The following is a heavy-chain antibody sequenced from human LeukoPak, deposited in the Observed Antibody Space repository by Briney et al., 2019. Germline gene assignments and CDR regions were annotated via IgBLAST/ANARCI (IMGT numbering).Heavy chain of an antibody. V-gene: IGHV4-39*07. CDR3: ARYYYGSGSYSPFDY. Sequence: SETLSLTCTVSGGSISSSSYYWGWIRQPPGKGLEWIGSIYYSGSTYYNPSLKSRVTISVDTSKNQFSLKLSSVTAADTAVYYRARYYYGSGSYSPFDYWGQGTLVTVSS. CDR1: GGSISSSSYY. D-gene: IGHD3-10*01. J-gene: IGHJ4*02. CDR2: IYYSGST.